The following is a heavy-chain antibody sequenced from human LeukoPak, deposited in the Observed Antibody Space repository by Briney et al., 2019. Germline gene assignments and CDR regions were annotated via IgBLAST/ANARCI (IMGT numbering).Heavy chain of an antibody. CDR3: ARRGIAAAGYDY. J-gene: IGHJ4*02. D-gene: IGHD6-13*01. CDR1: GGSINYYY. Sequence: SETLSLTCTVSGGSINYYYWSWIRQPPGKGLEWIGYIYYSGSTYYNPSLKSRVTISVDTSKNQFSLKLSSVTAADTAVYYCARRGIAAAGYDYWGQGTLVTVSS. V-gene: IGHV4-59*01. CDR2: IYYSGST.